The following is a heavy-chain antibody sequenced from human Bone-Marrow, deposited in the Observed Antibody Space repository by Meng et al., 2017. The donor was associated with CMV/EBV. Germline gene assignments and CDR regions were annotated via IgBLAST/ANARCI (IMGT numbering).Heavy chain of an antibody. J-gene: IGHJ4*02. CDR2: IIPIFGTA. V-gene: IGHV1-69*05. D-gene: IGHD6-13*01. CDR3: ARDLGIAAAEWFDY. CDR1: GGTFSSYA. Sequence: SVKVSCKASGGTFSSYAISWVRQAPGQGLEWMGGIIPIFGTANYAQKFQGRVTITTDESTSTAYMELSSLRSEDTAVYYCARDLGIAAAEWFDYWGQGTLVTVSS.